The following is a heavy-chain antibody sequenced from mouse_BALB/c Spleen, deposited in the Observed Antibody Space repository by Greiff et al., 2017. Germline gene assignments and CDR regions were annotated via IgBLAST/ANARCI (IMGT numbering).Heavy chain of an antibody. Sequence: QVQLQQPGSVLVRPGASVKLSCKASGYTFTSYWMQWVKQRPGQGLEWIGAIYPGDGDTRYTQKFKGKATLTADKSSSTAYMQLSSLASEDSAVYYCARSNWDDAYWGQGTLVTVSA. CDR3: ARSNWDDAY. D-gene: IGHD4-1*01. CDR1: GYTFTSYW. J-gene: IGHJ3*01. V-gene: IGHV1-87*01. CDR2: IYPGDGDT.